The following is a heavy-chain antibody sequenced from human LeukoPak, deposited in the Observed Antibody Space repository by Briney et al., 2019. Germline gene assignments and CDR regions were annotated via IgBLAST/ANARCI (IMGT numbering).Heavy chain of an antibody. D-gene: IGHD3-22*01. Sequence: GGSLRLSCAASGFTLSSYWMSWVRPAPGRGLEWVSAISGSGGSTYYADSVKGRFTISRDNSKNTLYLQMNSLRAEDTAVYYCAKDDSSGYYPLDYFDYWGQGTLVTVSS. CDR3: AKDDSSGYYPLDYFDY. CDR2: ISGSGGST. CDR1: GFTLSSYW. J-gene: IGHJ4*02. V-gene: IGHV3-23*01.